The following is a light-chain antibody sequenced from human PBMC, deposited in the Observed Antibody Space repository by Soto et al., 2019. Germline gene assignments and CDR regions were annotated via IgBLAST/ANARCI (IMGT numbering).Light chain of an antibody. CDR2: GAS. CDR3: QKYNSAPWT. V-gene: IGKV1-27*01. J-gene: IGKJ1*01. CDR1: QGISTY. Sequence: DIQMTQSPSSLSASVGDRVTITCRASQGISTYLAWYQHKPGKVPTLLIFGASALQSGVPSRFSGSGSGTDFTLTISSLQPEDVATYYCQKYNSAPWTFGQGTKVEIK.